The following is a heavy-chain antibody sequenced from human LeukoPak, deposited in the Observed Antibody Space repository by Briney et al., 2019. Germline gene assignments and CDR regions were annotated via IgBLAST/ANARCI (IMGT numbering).Heavy chain of an antibody. Sequence: GASVKVSCKASGYTFTSYGISWVRQAPGQGLEWMGWISAYNGNTNYAQKLQGRVTMTTDTSTSTAYMELRSLGSDDTAVYYCAREIRDLPDYYYYYYMDVWGKGTTVTVSS. CDR1: GYTFTSYG. CDR2: ISAYNGNT. J-gene: IGHJ6*03. V-gene: IGHV1-18*01. D-gene: IGHD3-16*01. CDR3: AREIRDLPDYYYYYYMDV.